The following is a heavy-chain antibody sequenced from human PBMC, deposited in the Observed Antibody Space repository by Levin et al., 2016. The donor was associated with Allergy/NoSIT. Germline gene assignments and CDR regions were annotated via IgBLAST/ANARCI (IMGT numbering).Heavy chain of an antibody. D-gene: IGHD1/OR15-1a*01. V-gene: IGHV3-30*03. CDR2: ISYDGSNK. Sequence: GGSLRLSCAASGFTFSSYGMHWVRQAPGKGLEWVAVISYDGSNKYYADSVKGRFTISRDNSKNTLYLQMNSLRAEDTAVYYCARDFRDGNSGLYAFDIWGQGTMLSVSS. CDR1: GFTFSSYG. J-gene: IGHJ3*02. CDR3: ARDFRDGNSGLYAFDI.